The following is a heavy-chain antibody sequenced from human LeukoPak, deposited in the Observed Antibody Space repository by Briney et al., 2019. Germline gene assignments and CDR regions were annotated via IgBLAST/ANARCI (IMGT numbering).Heavy chain of an antibody. CDR2: IYYTGTT. Sequence: SSETLSLTCSVSGGSITDTNYYWAWIRQPPGKGLEWIANIYYTGTTYYNPSLKSRVTISVDTSNNQFSLKLSSATAADTAVYYCARDVSRTSWTWRWGQGTVVTVSS. CDR1: GGSITDTNYY. J-gene: IGHJ3*01. CDR3: ARDVSRTSWTWR. D-gene: IGHD2-2*01. V-gene: IGHV4-39*01.